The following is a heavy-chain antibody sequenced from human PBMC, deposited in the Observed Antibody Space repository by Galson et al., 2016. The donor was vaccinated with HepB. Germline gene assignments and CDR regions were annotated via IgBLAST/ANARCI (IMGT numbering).Heavy chain of an antibody. CDR2: ISYDGSNK. D-gene: IGHD1-20*01. J-gene: IGHJ6*02. V-gene: IGHV3-30-3*01. CDR3: ARDLTGIYGMDV. Sequence: SLRLSCAASGFTFSSYAMHWVRQAPGKGLEWVAVISYDGSNKYYADSVKGRFTISRDNSKNTLYLQMNSLRAEDTAVYYCARDLTGIYGMDVWGQGTTVPVSS. CDR1: GFTFSSYA.